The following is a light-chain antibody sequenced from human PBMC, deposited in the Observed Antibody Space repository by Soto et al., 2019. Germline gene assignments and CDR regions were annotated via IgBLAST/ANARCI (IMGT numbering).Light chain of an antibody. Sequence: QSVLTQPPSASGNSGQRITISCSGSSSNLGSYTVNWYQHLPGTAPKLLIYSNNQRPSGVPDRFSGSASGTSASLAISGLQSEDEADYFCAAWDDSLDSVVFGVGTKLTVL. CDR1: SSNLGSYT. V-gene: IGLV1-44*01. CDR2: SNN. J-gene: IGLJ2*01. CDR3: AAWDDSLDSVV.